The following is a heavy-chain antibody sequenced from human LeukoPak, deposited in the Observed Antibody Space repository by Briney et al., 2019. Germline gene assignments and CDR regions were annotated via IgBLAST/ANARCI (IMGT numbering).Heavy chain of an antibody. CDR2: IYYSGST. V-gene: IGHV4-59*08. Sequence: SSETLSLTCTVSGGSISSYYWSWIRQPPGKGLEWIGYIYYSGSTNYNPSLKSRVTISIDTSKNHFSLKLSSVTAADTAVYYCARRGGTYYGGFDYWGQGTLVTVSS. CDR1: GGSISSYY. D-gene: IGHD1-26*01. CDR3: ARRGGTYYGGFDY. J-gene: IGHJ4*02.